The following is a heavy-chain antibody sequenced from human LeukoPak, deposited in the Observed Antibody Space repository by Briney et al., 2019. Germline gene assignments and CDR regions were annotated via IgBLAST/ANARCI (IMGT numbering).Heavy chain of an antibody. V-gene: IGHV1-69*13. CDR2: VIPIFGTA. J-gene: IGHJ4*02. D-gene: IGHD6-19*01. Sequence: SVKVSCKASGGTFSSYAISWVRQAPGQGLEWMGGVIPIFGTANYAQKFQGRVTITADESTSTAYMELSSLRSEDTAVYYCARDFVGSGIAVAGTFFYWGQGTLVTVSS. CDR1: GGTFSSYA. CDR3: ARDFVGSGIAVAGTFFY.